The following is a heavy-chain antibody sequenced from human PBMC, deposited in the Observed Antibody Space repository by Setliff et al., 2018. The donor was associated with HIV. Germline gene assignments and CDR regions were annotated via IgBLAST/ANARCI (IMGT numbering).Heavy chain of an antibody. D-gene: IGHD6-19*01. Sequence: GGSLRLSCAASGFTFSSFEMNWVRQAPGEGLEWVSHISTSGSSIYYADSVRGRFTISRDNANNLVYLQMNSLRADDTAVYFCAKTAQWLPTGLAVYYFDYWGQGTLVTVSS. CDR3: AKTAQWLPTGLAVYYFDY. CDR2: ISTSGSSI. CDR1: GFTFSSFE. V-gene: IGHV3-48*03. J-gene: IGHJ4*02.